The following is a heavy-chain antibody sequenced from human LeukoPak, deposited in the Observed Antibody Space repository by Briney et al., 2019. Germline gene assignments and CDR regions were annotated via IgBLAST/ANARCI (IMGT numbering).Heavy chain of an antibody. CDR1: GSSISSYY. J-gene: IGHJ4*02. CDR2: IYYSGST. Sequence: SETLSLTCTVSGSSISSYYWSWIRQPPGKGLEWIGYIYYSGSTNYNPSLKSRVTISVDTSKNQFSLKLSSVTAADTAVYYCARGLALIGYWGQGTLVTVSS. CDR3: ARGLALIGY. V-gene: IGHV4-59*01.